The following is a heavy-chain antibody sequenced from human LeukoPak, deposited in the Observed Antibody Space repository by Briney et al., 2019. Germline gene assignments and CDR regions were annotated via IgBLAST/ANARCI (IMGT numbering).Heavy chain of an antibody. Sequence: ASVKVSCKASGYTFTDYYTHWVRQAPGQGLEWMGWINPDSGGTNYAQKFQGRVTMTRDTSISTAYMDLSRLESDDTALYYCAKDRVSSSIAPRFDPWGQGTLVTVSS. CDR3: AKDRVSSSIAPRFDP. CDR2: INPDSGGT. CDR1: GYTFTDYY. D-gene: IGHD2/OR15-2a*01. V-gene: IGHV1-2*02. J-gene: IGHJ5*02.